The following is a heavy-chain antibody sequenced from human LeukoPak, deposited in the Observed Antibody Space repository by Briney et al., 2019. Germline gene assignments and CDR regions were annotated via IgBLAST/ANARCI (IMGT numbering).Heavy chain of an antibody. CDR2: ISSSGSTI. CDR1: GFTFSSYE. Sequence: GGSLRLSCAASGFTFSSYEVNWVRQAPGKGLEWVSYISSSGSTIYYADSVKGRFTISRDNAKNSLYLQMNSLRAEDTAVYYCARGDNYYDSSGPFDYWGQGTLVTVSS. J-gene: IGHJ4*02. CDR3: ARGDNYYDSSGPFDY. D-gene: IGHD3-22*01. V-gene: IGHV3-48*03.